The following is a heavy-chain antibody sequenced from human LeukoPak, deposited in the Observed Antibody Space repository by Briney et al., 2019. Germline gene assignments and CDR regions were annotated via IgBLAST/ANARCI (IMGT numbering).Heavy chain of an antibody. CDR2: ISSSSSYI. D-gene: IGHD6-13*01. Sequence: GGSLRLSCAASGFTFSSYAMSWVRQASGKGLEWVSFISSSSSYIYYADSVKGRFTISRDNAKNSLYLQMNSLRAEDTAVYYCASQQNYYYYYMDVWGKGTTVTVSS. CDR1: GFTFSSYA. V-gene: IGHV3-21*01. J-gene: IGHJ6*03. CDR3: ASQQNYYYYYMDV.